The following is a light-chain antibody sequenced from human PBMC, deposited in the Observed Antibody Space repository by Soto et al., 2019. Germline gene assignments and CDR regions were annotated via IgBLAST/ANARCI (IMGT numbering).Light chain of an antibody. CDR1: QGISSA. V-gene: IGKV1-13*02. Sequence: ALQLTQSPSSLSASVGDRVTITCRASQGISSALAWYQQKPGKAPKLLIYDASSSESGVPSRFSGSGSGTDFTLTISSLQPEDFATYYCQQFNSYLRTFGQGTKVDIK. J-gene: IGKJ1*01. CDR2: DAS. CDR3: QQFNSYLRT.